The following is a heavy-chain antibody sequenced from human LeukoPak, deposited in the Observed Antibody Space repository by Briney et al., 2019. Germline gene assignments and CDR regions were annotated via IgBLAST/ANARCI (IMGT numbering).Heavy chain of an antibody. Sequence: GRSLRLSCAASGFTFSSYAMHWVRQAPGKGLEWVAFISYDGSNKYYADSLKGRFTISRDNSKNTVYLQMNSLKAEDTAVYYCARDRDPVGAIYLDYWGQGTLVTVSS. D-gene: IGHD3-3*01. CDR1: GFTFSSYA. CDR2: ISYDGSNK. CDR3: ARDRDPVGAIYLDY. J-gene: IGHJ4*02. V-gene: IGHV3-30-3*01.